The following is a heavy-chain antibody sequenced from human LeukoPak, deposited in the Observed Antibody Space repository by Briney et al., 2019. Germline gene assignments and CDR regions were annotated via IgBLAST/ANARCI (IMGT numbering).Heavy chain of an antibody. J-gene: IGHJ4*02. Sequence: GGPLRLSCATPGYAFSDYAMTWVRQAPGKGLAWVSVITNNGGGTYYADSVKGRFTISRDNSKNTLYLQMNNLRADDTAVFYCVKETGHNWGYFEFWGQGTLVTVSS. D-gene: IGHD7-27*01. V-gene: IGHV3-23*01. CDR2: ITNNGGGT. CDR3: VKETGHNWGYFEF. CDR1: GYAFSDYA.